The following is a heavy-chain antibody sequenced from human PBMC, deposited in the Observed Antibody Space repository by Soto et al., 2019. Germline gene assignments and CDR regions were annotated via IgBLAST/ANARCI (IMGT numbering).Heavy chain of an antibody. D-gene: IGHD6-13*01. V-gene: IGHV1-69*13. CDR1: GGTFSSYA. CDR3: ASIAAAAYNWFDP. Sequence: ASVKVSCKASGGTFSSYAISWVRQAPGQGLEWMGGIIPIFGTANYAQKFQGRVTITADESTSTAYMELSSLRSEDTAVYYCASIAAAAYNWFDPWGQGTLVTVSS. J-gene: IGHJ5*02. CDR2: IIPIFGTA.